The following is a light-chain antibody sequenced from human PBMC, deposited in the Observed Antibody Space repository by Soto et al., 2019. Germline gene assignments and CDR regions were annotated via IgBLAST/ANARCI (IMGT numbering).Light chain of an antibody. CDR2: DVS. J-gene: IGLJ1*01. CDR1: SRDVGAYNY. V-gene: IGLV2-11*01. CDR3: CSYAGRYTHNV. Sequence: QSALTQPRSVSGSPGQSVTISCTGTSRDVGAYNYVSWYQQHPGKGPKLMIYDVSARPSGVPDRFSGSKSGDTASLTISGLQAEDEADYYCCSYAGRYTHNVFGTGTKVTVL.